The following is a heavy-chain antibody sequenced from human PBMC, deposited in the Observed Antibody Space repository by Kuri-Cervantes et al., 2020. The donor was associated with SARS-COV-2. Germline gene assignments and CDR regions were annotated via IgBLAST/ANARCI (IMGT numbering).Heavy chain of an antibody. D-gene: IGHD5-12*01. CDR1: GGSISSYY. J-gene: IGHJ3*02. CDR3: ARHSLPKGLRPAGSAFDI. V-gene: IGHV4-59*08. Sequence: SETLSLTCTVSGGSISSYYWSRIRQPPGKGLEWIGDIYYSGSTNYNPSLKSRVTISVDTSKNQFSLKLSSVTAADTAVYYCARHSLPKGLRPAGSAFDIWGQGTMVTVSS. CDR2: IYYSGST.